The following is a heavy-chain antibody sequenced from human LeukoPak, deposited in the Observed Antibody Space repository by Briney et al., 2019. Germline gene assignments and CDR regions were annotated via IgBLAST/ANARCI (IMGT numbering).Heavy chain of an antibody. CDR1: GGSISSSSYY. CDR2: IYYSGST. J-gene: IGHJ4*02. Sequence: SETLSLTCTVSGGSISSSSYYWGWIRQPPGRGLEWIGSIYYSGSTYYNPSLKSRVTISVDTSKNQFSLKLSSVTAADTAVYYCARQDPYFDYWGQGTLVTVSS. V-gene: IGHV4-39*01. CDR3: ARQDPYFDY.